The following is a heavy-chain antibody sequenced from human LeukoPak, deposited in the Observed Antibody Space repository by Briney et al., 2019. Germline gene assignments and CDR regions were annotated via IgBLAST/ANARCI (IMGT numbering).Heavy chain of an antibody. D-gene: IGHD3-16*02. CDR2: IIPIFGTA. J-gene: IGHJ4*02. CDR1: GGTFNSYA. CDR3: ASGSYVWGSYRYTGPFDY. V-gene: IGHV1-69*05. Sequence: SVKVSCKGSGGTFNSYAISWVRQAPGQGLEWMGEIIPIFGTANYAQKFQGRVTLTTDESTSTAYMELSSLRSEDTAVYYCASGSYVWGSYRYTGPFDYWGQGTLVTVSS.